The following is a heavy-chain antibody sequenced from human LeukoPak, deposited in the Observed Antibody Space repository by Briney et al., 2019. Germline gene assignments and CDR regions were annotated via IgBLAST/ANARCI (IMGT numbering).Heavy chain of an antibody. J-gene: IGHJ5*02. CDR1: GFTFSGSA. D-gene: IGHD2-2*01. CDR2: IRSKANSYWT. V-gene: IGHV3-73*01. Sequence: PGGSLKLSCAASGFTFSGSAMHWDRQASGNGREWVGRIRSKANSYWTAYAASVKGRLTISRDDSKNTAYLQMNSLKTEDTAVYYCTRHESGYCSSTSRLNWFDPWGQGTLVTVSS. CDR3: TRHESGYCSSTSRLNWFDP.